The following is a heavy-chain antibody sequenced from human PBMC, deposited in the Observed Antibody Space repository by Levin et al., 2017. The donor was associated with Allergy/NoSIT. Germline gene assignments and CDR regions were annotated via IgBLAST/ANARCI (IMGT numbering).Heavy chain of an antibody. CDR1: GYTFRSYD. Sequence: ASVKVACKASGYTFRSYDISWVRQAPGQGIEGTGWISAYNGNTNYAQKLQGRVTMTTDTSTSTAYMELRSLRSDDSAVYYCARKYYDILTGYYIFDYWGQGTLVTVSS. D-gene: IGHD3-9*01. J-gene: IGHJ4*02. V-gene: IGHV1-18*01. CDR3: ARKYYDILTGYYIFDY. CDR2: ISAYNGNT.